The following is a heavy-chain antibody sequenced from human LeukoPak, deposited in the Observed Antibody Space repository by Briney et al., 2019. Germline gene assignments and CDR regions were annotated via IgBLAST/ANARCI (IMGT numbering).Heavy chain of an antibody. CDR1: GFTFSSYS. D-gene: IGHD3-3*01. J-gene: IGHJ4*02. CDR3: AKSPYDFWSGYPGY. V-gene: IGHV3-23*01. CDR2: ISGSGGST. Sequence: PGGSLRLSCAASGFTFSSYSMNWVRQAPGKGLEWVSAISGSGGSTYYADSVKGRFTISRDNSKNTLYLQMNSLRAEDTAVYYCAKSPYDFWSGYPGYWGQGTLVTVSS.